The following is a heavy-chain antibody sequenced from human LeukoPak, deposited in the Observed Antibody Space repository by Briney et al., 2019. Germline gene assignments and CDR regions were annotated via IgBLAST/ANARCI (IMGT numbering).Heavy chain of an antibody. D-gene: IGHD3-10*01. CDR2: IRTKFYGGTA. CDR1: GFTFEDYA. V-gene: IGHV3-49*03. J-gene: IGHJ3*02. Sequence: GGSLRLSCTSSGFTFEDYALTWLRQAPGKGLEWLGFIRTKFYGGTADYAASVKDRFTISRDDYENIAYLQMDGLKSEDTALYYCARVGRDRGFDIWGQGTAVTVSS. CDR3: ARVGRDRGFDI.